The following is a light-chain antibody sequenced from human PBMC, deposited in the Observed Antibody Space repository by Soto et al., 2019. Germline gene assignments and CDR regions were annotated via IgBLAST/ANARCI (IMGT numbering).Light chain of an antibody. Sequence: EIVMTQSPATLSVSPGERATLSCRASQSVSSNLAWYQQKPGQAPSLLIYGESTRATGVPPRFSGSGSGTEFSLTISSLQSEDFAVYHCQQYSDWPYTFGQGTKLEIK. J-gene: IGKJ2*01. CDR3: QQYSDWPYT. CDR2: GES. CDR1: QSVSSN. V-gene: IGKV3-15*01.